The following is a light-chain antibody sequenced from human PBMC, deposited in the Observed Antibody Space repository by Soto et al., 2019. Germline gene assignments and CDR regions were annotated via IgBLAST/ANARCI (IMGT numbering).Light chain of an antibody. CDR3: TSYTSSITYV. Sequence: QSALTQPACVSLSPGHSITISCTGTSSDVGGYNYVSLYQQHPGKAPKLMIYEVSNRPSGVSNRFSGSKSGNTASLTISGLQAEDEADYYCTSYTSSITYVFGTGTKVTVL. J-gene: IGLJ1*01. V-gene: IGLV2-14*01. CDR2: EVS. CDR1: SSDVGGYNY.